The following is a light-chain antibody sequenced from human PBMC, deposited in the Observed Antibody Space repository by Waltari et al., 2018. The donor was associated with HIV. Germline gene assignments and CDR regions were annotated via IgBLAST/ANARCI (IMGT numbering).Light chain of an antibody. CDR2: RNY. CDR1: TSNIETEA. V-gene: IGLV1-47*01. Sequence: QSVLTQPPSVSGTPGQTVTISCSGSTSNIETEALYWYQQLPGTAPKLLIYRNYKRPSGVSDRFSCSKSGASASLVISGLRSEDEAHYYCVSYDSRLDERLFGGGTKLTFL. CDR3: VSYDSRLDERL. J-gene: IGLJ3*02.